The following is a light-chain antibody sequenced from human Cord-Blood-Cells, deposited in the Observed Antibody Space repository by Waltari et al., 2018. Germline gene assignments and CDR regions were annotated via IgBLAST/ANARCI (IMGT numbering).Light chain of an antibody. CDR1: SSNIGAGYD. J-gene: IGLJ3*02. V-gene: IGLV1-40*01. CDR3: QSYDSSLSGWV. Sequence: QSVLTQPPSVSGAPGQRVTISCPGSSSNIGAGYDVHWYQPLPGTAPKLLIYGNSNRPSGVPDRFSGSKSGTSASLAITGLQAEDEADYYCQSYDSSLSGWVFGGGTKLTVL. CDR2: GNS.